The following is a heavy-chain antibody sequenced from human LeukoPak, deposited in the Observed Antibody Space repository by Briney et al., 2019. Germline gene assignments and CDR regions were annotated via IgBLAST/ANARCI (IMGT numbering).Heavy chain of an antibody. D-gene: IGHD1-26*01. J-gene: IGHJ4*02. V-gene: IGHV3-9*01. Sequence: GGSLRLSCAASGFTFDDYAMHWVRQAPGKGLEWVSGISWNSGSIGYADSVKGRFTISRDNAKNSLYLQMNSLRAEDTALYYCAKLREVRAWSGGYVYWGQGTLVTVSS. CDR3: AKLREVRAWSGGYVY. CDR1: GFTFDDYA. CDR2: ISWNSGSI.